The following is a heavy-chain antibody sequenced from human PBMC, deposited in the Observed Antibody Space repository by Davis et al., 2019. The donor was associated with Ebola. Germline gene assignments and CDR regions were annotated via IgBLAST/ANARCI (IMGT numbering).Heavy chain of an antibody. CDR2: IYSGGST. D-gene: IGHD3-3*01. Sequence: GESLKISCAASGFTVSSNYMSCVRQAPGKGLEWVSVIYSGGSTYYADSVKGRFTISRDNSKNTLYLQMNSLRAEDTAVYYCARDRFWSGARNYYYMDVWGKGTTVTVSS. CDR1: GFTVSSNY. J-gene: IGHJ6*03. V-gene: IGHV3-53*01. CDR3: ARDRFWSGARNYYYMDV.